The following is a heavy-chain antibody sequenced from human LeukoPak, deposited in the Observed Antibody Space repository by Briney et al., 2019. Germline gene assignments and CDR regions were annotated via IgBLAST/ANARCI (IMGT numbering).Heavy chain of an antibody. J-gene: IGHJ4*02. Sequence: PSQTLSLTCAVPGGSISSGGYSWSWIRQPPGKGLEWIGYIYYSGSTYYNPSLKSRVTISVDTSKNQFSLRLSSVTAADTAVYYCARVAARRYFDYWGQGTLVTVSS. CDR1: GGSISSGGYS. V-gene: IGHV4-30-4*07. CDR3: ARVAARRYFDY. CDR2: IYYSGST. D-gene: IGHD6-25*01.